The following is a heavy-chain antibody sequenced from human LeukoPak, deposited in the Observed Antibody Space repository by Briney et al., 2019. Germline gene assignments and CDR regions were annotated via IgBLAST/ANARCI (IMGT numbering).Heavy chain of an antibody. V-gene: IGHV4-39*01. Sequence: SETLSLTCTVSGGSISSGGYYWSWIRQPPGKGLEWIGEINHSGSTNYNPSLKSRVTISVDTSKNQFSLKLSSVTAADTAVYYCARHGSPPNRRTRRGFYFDYWGQGTLVTVSS. J-gene: IGHJ4*02. CDR3: ARHGSPPNRRTRRGFYFDY. CDR1: GGSISSGGYY. D-gene: IGHD3-10*01. CDR2: INHSGST.